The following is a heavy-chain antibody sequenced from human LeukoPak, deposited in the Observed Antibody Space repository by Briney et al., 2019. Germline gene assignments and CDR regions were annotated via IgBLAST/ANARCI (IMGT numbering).Heavy chain of an antibody. V-gene: IGHV3-30*18. CDR3: AKSRYYYGSSGFDY. J-gene: IGHJ4*02. D-gene: IGHD3-22*01. CDR1: GFTFSGFG. CDR2: ISYDGSNK. Sequence: GGSLRLSCAASGFTFSGFGMHWVRQAPGKGLEWVAIISYDGSNKYYADSVKGRFTISRDNSKNTLYLQMNSLKPEDTAVYYCAKSRYYYGSSGFDYWGRGTLVTVSS.